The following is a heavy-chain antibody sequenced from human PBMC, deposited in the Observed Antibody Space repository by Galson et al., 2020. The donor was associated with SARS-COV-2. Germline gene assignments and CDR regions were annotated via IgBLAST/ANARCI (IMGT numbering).Heavy chain of an antibody. CDR1: GFTFSSYG. D-gene: IGHD7-27*01. J-gene: IGHJ4*02. V-gene: IGHV3-33*01. CDR2: MWYDESNK. CDR3: ARDLGRTPGY. Sequence: GESLKISCAASGFTFSSYGMHWVRQAPGKGLGWVAVMWYDESNKNYADTVKGRFTISRDNSENTLYLQMNSLRDEDTAVYYCARDLGRTPGYWGQGTLVTVSS.